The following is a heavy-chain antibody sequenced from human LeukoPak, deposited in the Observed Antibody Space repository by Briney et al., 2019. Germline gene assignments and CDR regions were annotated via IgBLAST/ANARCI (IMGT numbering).Heavy chain of an antibody. Sequence: PSQTLSLTCTLSGGSISRDLWSWVRQPPGKTLEWIGLVSNSGSSDYNPSLKSRVTISIDTSKNQFSLQLRSVTAADTAIYYCARRTDLFGNYMDVWGKGTTVTVSS. CDR3: ARRTDLFGNYMDV. D-gene: IGHD3-3*01. CDR1: GGSISRDL. J-gene: IGHJ6*03. V-gene: IGHV4-59*01. CDR2: VSNSGSS.